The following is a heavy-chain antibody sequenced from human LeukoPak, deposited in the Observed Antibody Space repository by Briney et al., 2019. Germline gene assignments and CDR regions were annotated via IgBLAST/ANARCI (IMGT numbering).Heavy chain of an antibody. V-gene: IGHV1-2*02. CDR2: INPNSGGT. J-gene: IGHJ4*02. D-gene: IGHD3-3*01. Sequence: ASVKVSCKASGYTFTGYYMHWVRQAPGQGLEWMGWINPNSGGTDYAQKFQGRVTMTRDTSISTAYMGLSRLRSDDTAVYYCARVGVGTLAYYDFWSGFFYWGQGTLVTVSS. CDR1: GYTFTGYY. CDR3: ARVGVGTLAYYDFWSGFFY.